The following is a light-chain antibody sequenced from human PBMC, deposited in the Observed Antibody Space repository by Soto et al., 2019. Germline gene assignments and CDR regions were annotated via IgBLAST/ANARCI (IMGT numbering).Light chain of an antibody. V-gene: IGKV3-20*01. CDR3: QQYESSPIT. Sequence: VLTQSPGTLSLSPGERATLSCRASQSVSSTYLAWYQQKPGQAPRLLIYGASSRATGIPDRFSGSGSETDFTLTVNRLEPEDFAVYYCQQYESSPITFGQGTRLEIK. J-gene: IGKJ5*01. CDR2: GAS. CDR1: QSVSSTY.